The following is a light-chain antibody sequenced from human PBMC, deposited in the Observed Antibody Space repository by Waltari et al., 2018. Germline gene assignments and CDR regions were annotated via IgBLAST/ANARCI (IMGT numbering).Light chain of an antibody. Sequence: QLVLTQSPSASASLGASVKLTCTLSSGHSSNIIAWHQQQPEKGPRYLMKVNSDGSHSKGDEIPDRFSGYSSGAEPYLTISSLQYEDEADYYCQTGGHGTWVFGGGTKLTVL. CDR1: SGHSSNI. CDR2: VNSDGSH. J-gene: IGLJ3*02. CDR3: QTGGHGTWV. V-gene: IGLV4-69*01.